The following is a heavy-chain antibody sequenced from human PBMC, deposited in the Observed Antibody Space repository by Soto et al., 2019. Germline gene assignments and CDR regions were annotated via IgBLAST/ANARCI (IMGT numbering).Heavy chain of an antibody. Sequence: ASVKVSCKASGYTFTSYAMHWVRQAPGQRLEWMGWINAGNGNTKYSQKFQGRVTITRDTSASTAYMELSSLRSEDTAVYYCARDGYCSSTSCQGAFDIWGQGTMVTVSS. CDR2: INAGNGNT. V-gene: IGHV1-3*01. J-gene: IGHJ3*02. CDR1: GYTFTSYA. D-gene: IGHD2-2*03. CDR3: ARDGYCSSTSCQGAFDI.